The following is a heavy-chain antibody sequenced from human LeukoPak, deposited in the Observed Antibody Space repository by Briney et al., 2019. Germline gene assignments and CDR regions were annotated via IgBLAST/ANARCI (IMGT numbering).Heavy chain of an antibody. CDR3: ARGLAAAASCFDF. Sequence: PGGSLRLSCVASGFAFDTYAMTWVRQVAGRGLEWVASITSRSTYTYCADSVQGRFTISRDNAKNSLYLQMDSLGAEDTAIFYCARGLAAAASCFDFWGQGPLVTVSS. CDR1: GFAFDTYA. V-gene: IGHV3-21*01. J-gene: IGHJ4*02. D-gene: IGHD6-13*01. CDR2: ITSRSTYT.